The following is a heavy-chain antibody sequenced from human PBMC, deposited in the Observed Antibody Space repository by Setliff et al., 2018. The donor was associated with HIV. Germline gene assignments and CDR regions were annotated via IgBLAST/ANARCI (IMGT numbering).Heavy chain of an antibody. V-gene: IGHV1-3*01. Sequence: ASVKVSCKASGYTFTSYAIHWVRQAPGQSLEWMGWINAGYGNTKYSQKFQGRVTITRDASASTAYMELSSLRSEDTAVYYWARSPGDYLFDYWGQGTLVTVSS. J-gene: IGHJ4*02. CDR1: GYTFTSYA. CDR3: ARSPGDYLFDY. D-gene: IGHD4-17*01. CDR2: INAGYGNT.